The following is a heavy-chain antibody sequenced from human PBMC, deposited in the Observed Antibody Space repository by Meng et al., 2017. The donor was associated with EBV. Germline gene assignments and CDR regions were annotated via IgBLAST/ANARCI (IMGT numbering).Heavy chain of an antibody. V-gene: IGHV3-11*01. D-gene: IGHD1-26*01. J-gene: IGHJ4*02. CDR1: GVIFSDSY. Sequence: GQVAKDGGGFVKLGWSLRLYCAAVGVIFSDSYMSWKRQTPGKGLEWISYISNSGTTIKYADSVKGRFTISRDNAKNSLYLQMNSLRADDTAVYYCARGSGRWTFDYWGQGTLVTVSS. CDR2: ISNSGTTI. CDR3: ARGSGRWTFDY.